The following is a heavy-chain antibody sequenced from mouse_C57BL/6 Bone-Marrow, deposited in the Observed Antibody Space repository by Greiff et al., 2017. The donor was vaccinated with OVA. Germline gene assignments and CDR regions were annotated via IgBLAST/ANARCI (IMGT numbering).Heavy chain of an antibody. Sequence: QVTLKVSGPGILQPSQTLSLTCSFSGFSLSTFGMGVGWIRQPSGKGLEWLAHIWWDDDKYYNPALKSRLTISKDTSKNQVFLKIANVDTAETATYCCARILYGYDEGLYAMDYWGQGTSVTVSS. CDR2: IWWDDDK. V-gene: IGHV8-8*01. D-gene: IGHD2-2*01. CDR3: ARILYGYDEGLYAMDY. CDR1: GFSLSTFGMG. J-gene: IGHJ4*01.